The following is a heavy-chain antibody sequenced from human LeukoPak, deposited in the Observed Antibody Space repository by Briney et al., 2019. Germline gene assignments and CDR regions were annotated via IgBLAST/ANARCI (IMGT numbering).Heavy chain of an antibody. CDR3: ARDELNAFDI. J-gene: IGHJ3*02. D-gene: IGHD1-26*01. CDR1: GGTFSSYA. Sequence: ASVKVSCKASGGTFSSYAISWVRQAPGQGLEWMGGIIPIFGTANYAQKFQGRVTITADKSTSTAYMELSSLRSEDTDVYYCARDELNAFDIWGQGTMVTVSS. CDR2: IIPIFGTA. V-gene: IGHV1-69*06.